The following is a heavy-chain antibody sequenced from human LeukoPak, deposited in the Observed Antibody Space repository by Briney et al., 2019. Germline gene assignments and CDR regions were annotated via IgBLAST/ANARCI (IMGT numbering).Heavy chain of an antibody. CDR1: GASIRSYY. V-gene: IGHV4-59*01. D-gene: IGHD7-27*01. CDR2: LYDSGST. Sequence: SQTLPLTCTVSGASIRSYYWSWIRQPPGKGLEWIWYLYDSGSTNYNPSLKSRVTISVDTSKNQFSLKLTSVTAADTAVYYCARAPNWDRPFDDWGQGTLVTVSS. CDR3: ARAPNWDRPFDD. J-gene: IGHJ4*02.